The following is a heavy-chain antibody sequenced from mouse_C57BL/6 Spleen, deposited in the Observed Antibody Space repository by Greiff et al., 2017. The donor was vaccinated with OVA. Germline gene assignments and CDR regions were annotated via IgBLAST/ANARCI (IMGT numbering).Heavy chain of an antibody. V-gene: IGHV2-6-1*01. CDR3: ARQRGNSNWYFDV. CDR2: IWSDGST. Sequence: VKLMESGPGLVAPSQSLSITCTVSGFSFTSYGVHWVRQPPGKGLEWLVVIWSDGSTTYNSALKSRLSISKDNSKSQVFLKMNSLQTDDTAMYYCARQRGNSNWYFDVWGTGTTVTVSS. D-gene: IGHD2-5*01. J-gene: IGHJ1*03. CDR1: GFSFTSYG.